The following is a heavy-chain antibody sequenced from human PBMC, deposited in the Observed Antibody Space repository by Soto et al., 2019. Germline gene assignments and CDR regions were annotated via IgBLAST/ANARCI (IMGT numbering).Heavy chain of an antibody. Sequence: GWSLRLSCAAAGFSGYWIHWVRQVPGKGLEWVSEIDSDGRSPSYADSVRGRFTISRDNSKNTLFLHMNSLRAEDTAIYYCTTLAAPTDHWGQGTLVTASS. D-gene: IGHD6-13*01. CDR1: GFSGYW. J-gene: IGHJ4*02. CDR2: IDSDGRSP. V-gene: IGHV3-74*01. CDR3: TTLAAPTDH.